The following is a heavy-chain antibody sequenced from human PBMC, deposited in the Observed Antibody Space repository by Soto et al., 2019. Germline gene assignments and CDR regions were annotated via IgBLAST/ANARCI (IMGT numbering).Heavy chain of an antibody. CDR2: ISGSGGST. CDR1: GFALTTYT. J-gene: IGHJ4*02. CDR3: ARSPYCTNGVCYIFDY. V-gene: IGHV3-23*01. D-gene: IGHD2-8*01. Sequence: HPGGSLRLSCVASGFALTTYTMNWVRQAPGKGLEWVSAISGSGGSTYYADSVKGRFTISRDNAKNSLYLQMNSLRAEDTAVYYCARSPYCTNGVCYIFDYWGQGTLVTVSS.